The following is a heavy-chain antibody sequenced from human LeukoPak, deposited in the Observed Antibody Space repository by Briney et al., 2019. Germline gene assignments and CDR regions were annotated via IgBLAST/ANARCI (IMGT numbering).Heavy chain of an antibody. D-gene: IGHD3-3*01. CDR3: ARRRTIGSDY. CDR1: GGPFSGYY. V-gene: IGHV4-34*01. Sequence: SETLSLTCGVYGGPFSGYYWSGIRQPPGKGLEGIGEINHSGSPNYNPSLTSRVTISVDTSQNQFSLKLSSVTAADTAVYYCARRRTIGSDYWGQGTLVTVSS. J-gene: IGHJ4*02. CDR2: INHSGSP.